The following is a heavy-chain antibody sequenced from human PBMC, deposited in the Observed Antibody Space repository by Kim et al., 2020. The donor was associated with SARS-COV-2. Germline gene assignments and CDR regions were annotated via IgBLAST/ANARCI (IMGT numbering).Heavy chain of an antibody. CDR1: GGSISSSSYY. V-gene: IGHV4-39*07. J-gene: IGHJ5*02. D-gene: IGHD2-15*01. Sequence: SETLSLTCTVSGGSISSSSYYWGWIRQPPGKGLEWIGSIYYSGSTYYNPSLKSRVTISVDTSKNQFSLKLSSVTAADTAVYYCARVWICSGGSCYPKNSNRFDPWGQGTLVTVSS. CDR3: ARVWICSGGSCYPKNSNRFDP. CDR2: IYYSGST.